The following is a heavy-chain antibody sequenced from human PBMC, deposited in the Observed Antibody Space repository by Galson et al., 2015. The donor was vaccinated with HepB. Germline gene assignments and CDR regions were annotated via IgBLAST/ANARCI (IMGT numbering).Heavy chain of an antibody. D-gene: IGHD1-26*01. J-gene: IGHJ4*02. CDR1: GYTFTSYG. Sequence: SVKASCKASGYTFTSYGISWVRQAPGQGLEWMGWISAYNGNTNYAQKLQGRVTMTTDTSTSTAYMELRSLRSDDTAVYYCARGPLFPGGVGYFDYWGQGTLVTVSS. CDR2: ISAYNGNT. CDR3: ARGPLFPGGVGYFDY. V-gene: IGHV1-18*01.